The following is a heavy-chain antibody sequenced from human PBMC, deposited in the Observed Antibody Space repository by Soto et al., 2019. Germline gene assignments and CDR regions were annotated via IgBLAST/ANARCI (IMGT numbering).Heavy chain of an antibody. CDR1: GGTFRSYA. J-gene: IGHJ5*02. CDR3: ARAGT. V-gene: IGHV1-69*01. Sequence: QVQLVQSGAEVKKPGSSMKVSCKVSGGTFRSYAINWVRHAPGQGLEWMGGITPISGTTNYAQKFQGRVTITADESTNTAYMDLSSLRSDDTAVYYCARAGTWGQGSPVTVSS. CDR2: ITPISGTT.